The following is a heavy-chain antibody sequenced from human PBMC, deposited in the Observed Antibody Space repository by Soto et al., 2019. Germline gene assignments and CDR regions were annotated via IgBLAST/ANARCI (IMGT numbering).Heavy chain of an antibody. J-gene: IGHJ6*02. CDR1: GYTFTGYY. CDR2: INPNSGGT. V-gene: IGHV1-2*04. CDR3: ARDQATEDIVLMGNYYYYGMDI. D-gene: IGHD2-8*01. Sequence: ASVKVSCKASGYTFTGYYMHWVRQAPGQGLEWMGWINPNSGGTNYAQKFQGWVTMTRDTSISTAYMELSRLRSDDTAVYYCARDQATEDIVLMGNYYYYGMDIWGQGTTVTVSS.